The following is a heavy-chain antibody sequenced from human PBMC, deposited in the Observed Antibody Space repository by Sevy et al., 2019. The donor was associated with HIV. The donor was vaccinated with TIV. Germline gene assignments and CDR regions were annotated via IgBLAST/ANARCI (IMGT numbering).Heavy chain of an antibody. Sequence: GGSLRRSCAASGFTFSKYWLGWVRQAPGKGLEWVANIKQDEGQKYYVDSVKGRFTISSDDAKNSLYLQMNSLRAEDTAVYFCVRDDGNYYFHYWGQGTPVTVSS. CDR2: IKQDEGQK. CDR1: GFTFSKYW. CDR3: VRDDGNYYFHY. D-gene: IGHD1-7*01. J-gene: IGHJ4*02. V-gene: IGHV3-7*01.